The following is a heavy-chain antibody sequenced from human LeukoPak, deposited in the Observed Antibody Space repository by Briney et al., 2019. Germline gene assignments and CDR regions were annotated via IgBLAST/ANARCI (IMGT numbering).Heavy chain of an antibody. CDR3: AREVYSSTWFDL. V-gene: IGHV3-66*01. CDR1: GFTVSSNY. CDR2: IYAGGNT. J-gene: IGHJ4*02. D-gene: IGHD6-13*01. Sequence: GGSLRLSCAASGFTVSSNYMSWVRQAPGKGLEWVSVIYAGGNTYYADSVKERFTISRDNSRNTLYLQMNSLRGDDTAVYYCAREVYSSTWFDLWGQGTLVTVSS.